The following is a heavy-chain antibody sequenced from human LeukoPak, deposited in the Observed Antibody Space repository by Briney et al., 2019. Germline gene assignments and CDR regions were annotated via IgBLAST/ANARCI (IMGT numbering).Heavy chain of an antibody. CDR3: ASRSYWDDDAFDI. V-gene: IGHV4-59*08. D-gene: IGHD1-1*01. Sequence: PSETLSLTCTVSGGSISSYYWSWIRQPPGKGLEWIGYIYYSGSTNYNPSLKSRVTISVDTSKNQFSLKLSSVTAADTAVYYCASRSYWDDDAFDIWGQGTMVTVSS. CDR2: IYYSGST. J-gene: IGHJ3*02. CDR1: GGSISSYY.